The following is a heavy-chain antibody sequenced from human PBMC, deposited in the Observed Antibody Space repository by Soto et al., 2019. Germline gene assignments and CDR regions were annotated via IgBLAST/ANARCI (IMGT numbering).Heavy chain of an antibody. CDR3: AKSRSPCGTCYATAFDY. J-gene: IGHJ4*02. CDR1: GFTFSSFG. CDR2: VSYDGSNK. Sequence: QVQLVESGGGVVQPGRSLRLSRAASGFTFSSFGMHWVRQAPGKGLEWVAVVSYDGSNKFYADSVKGRFTISRDNSKNTLFLQMNSLGAEDTAVYYCAKSRSPCGTCYATAFDYWGQGTLVTVSS. V-gene: IGHV3-30*18. D-gene: IGHD2-15*01.